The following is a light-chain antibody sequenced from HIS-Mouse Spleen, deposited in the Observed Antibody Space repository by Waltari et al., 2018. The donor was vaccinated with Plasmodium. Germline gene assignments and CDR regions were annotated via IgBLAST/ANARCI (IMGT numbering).Light chain of an antibody. Sequence: SYELTQLPSVSVSPGQTARNTCSGDALPKKYSYWYQQKSGQAPVLVIYEDSKRPSGIPERFSGSSSGTMATLTISGAQVEDEADYYCYSTDSSGNHRVFGGGTKLTVL. J-gene: IGLJ3*02. V-gene: IGLV3-10*01. CDR3: YSTDSSGNHRV. CDR2: EDS. CDR1: ALPKKY.